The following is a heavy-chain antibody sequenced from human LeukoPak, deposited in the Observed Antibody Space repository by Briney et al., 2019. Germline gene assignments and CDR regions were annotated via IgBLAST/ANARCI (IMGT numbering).Heavy chain of an antibody. CDR3: ARGSLSEMAKISY. CDR2: IDPSGGST. CDR1: GYTFTTYF. J-gene: IGHJ1*01. Sequence: ASVKVSCKASGYTFTTYFMNWVRQAPGQGLEWMGIIDPSGGSTSYAQKFQGRVTVTRDMSTSIVYMELSSLRSEDTAVYYCARGSLSEMAKISYWGQGTLVTVSS. D-gene: IGHD5-24*01. V-gene: IGHV1-46*01.